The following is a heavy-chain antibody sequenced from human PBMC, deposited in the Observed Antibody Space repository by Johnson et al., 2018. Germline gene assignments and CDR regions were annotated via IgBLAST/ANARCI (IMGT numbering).Heavy chain of an antibody. CDR3: ATEGGSYGQNVSYFQH. V-gene: IGHV3-33*03. D-gene: IGHD1-26*01. CDR2: IWYDGSNK. Sequence: VQLVESGGGVVQPGRSLRLSCAASGFTFSSYGMHWVRQAPGKGLEWVAVIWYDGSNKYYADSVKGRFTISRDNAKNSLGLQMNSLRAGDTAVYYCATEGGSYGQNVSYFQHWGQGTLVTVSS. CDR1: GFTFSSYG. J-gene: IGHJ1*01.